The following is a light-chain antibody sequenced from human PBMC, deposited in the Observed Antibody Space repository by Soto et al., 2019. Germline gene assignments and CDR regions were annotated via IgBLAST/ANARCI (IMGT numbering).Light chain of an antibody. CDR2: DAS. CDR3: QHYSIWPPRCT. CDR1: QSVSSSY. V-gene: IGKV3-15*01. J-gene: IGKJ2*02. Sequence: EIVLTQSPGTLSLSPGERATLSCRASQSVSSSYLAWYQQKPGQAPRLLIYDASTRATGIPARFNGSGSGTEFTLTISSLQSEDFAIYYCQHYSIWPPRCTFGQGTKLQIK.